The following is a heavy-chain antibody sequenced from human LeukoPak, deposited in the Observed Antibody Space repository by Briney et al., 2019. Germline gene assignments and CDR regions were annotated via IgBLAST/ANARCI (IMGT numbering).Heavy chain of an antibody. D-gene: IGHD3-22*01. CDR3: AKDLGTYYDSGLFDY. CDR2: IYSGGST. V-gene: IGHV3-53*05. Sequence: GGSLRLSCAASGFTVSSNYMSWVRQAPGKGLEWVSVIYSGGSTYYADSVKGRFTISRDNSKNTLYLQMNSLRAEDTAVYYCAKDLGTYYDSGLFDYWGQGTLVTVSS. J-gene: IGHJ4*02. CDR1: GFTVSSNY.